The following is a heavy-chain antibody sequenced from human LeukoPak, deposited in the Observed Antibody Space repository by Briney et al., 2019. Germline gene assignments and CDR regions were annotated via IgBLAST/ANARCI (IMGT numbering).Heavy chain of an antibody. J-gene: IGHJ4*02. CDR3: ARQRERYSSGWYYFDY. Sequence: SETLSLTCTVSGGSISSSSYYWGWIRQPPGTGLEWLGSIYYSGSTYYNPSLKSRVTISVDTSKNQFSLKLSSVTAADTAVYYCARQRERYSSGWYYFDYWGQGTLVTVSS. D-gene: IGHD6-19*01. CDR1: GGSISSSSYY. CDR2: IYYSGST. V-gene: IGHV4-39*01.